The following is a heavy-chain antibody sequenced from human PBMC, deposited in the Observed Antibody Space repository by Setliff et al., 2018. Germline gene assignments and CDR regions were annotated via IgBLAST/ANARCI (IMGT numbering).Heavy chain of an antibody. J-gene: IGHJ4*02. V-gene: IGHV4-4*08. CDR1: GGSFSGYF. D-gene: IGHD2-15*01. CDR2: IYSTGST. CDR3: ARGLNSVSWTFAY. Sequence: SETLSLTCAVYGGSFSGYFWSWVRQPPGKGLEWIGYIYSTGSTNYNPSLKSRVAISIDTSKNQFSLKVNSVTAADTAIYYCARGLNSVSWTFAYWGQGSLVTVSS.